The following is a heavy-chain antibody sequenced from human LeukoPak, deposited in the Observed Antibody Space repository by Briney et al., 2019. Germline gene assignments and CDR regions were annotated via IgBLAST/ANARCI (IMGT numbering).Heavy chain of an antibody. CDR1: GFTFSSYG. J-gene: IGHJ6*04. CDR2: ISYDGSNK. Sequence: PGRSLRLSRAASGFTFSSYGMHWVRQAPGKGLEWVAVISYDGSNKYYADSVKGRFTISRDNSKNTLYLQMNSLRAEDTAVYYCARIVSKIYYYYYYGMDVWGKGTTVTVSS. V-gene: IGHV3-30*03. D-gene: IGHD3-22*01. CDR3: ARIVSKIYYYYYYGMDV.